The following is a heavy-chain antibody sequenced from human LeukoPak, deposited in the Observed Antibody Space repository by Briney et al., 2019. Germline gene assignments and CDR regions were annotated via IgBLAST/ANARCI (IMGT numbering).Heavy chain of an antibody. CDR2: IYWDDDK. CDR1: GFSLSTSGMG. J-gene: IGHJ4*02. Sequence: KESGPTLVKPTQTLTLTCTFSGFSLSTSGMGVGWSRQPPGQALEWLALIYWDDDKRYSPSLKSRLTITKDTSKNLVVLTMTNMDPVDTATYYCAHGTTSSPVDYWGQGTLVTVSS. CDR3: AHGTTSSPVDY. V-gene: IGHV2-5*02. D-gene: IGHD1-1*01.